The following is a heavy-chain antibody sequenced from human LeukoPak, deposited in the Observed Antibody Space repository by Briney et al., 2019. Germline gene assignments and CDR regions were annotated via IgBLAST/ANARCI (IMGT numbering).Heavy chain of an antibody. V-gene: IGHV3-21*01. CDR1: GFTFSSYS. D-gene: IGHD6-19*01. J-gene: IGHJ4*02. CDR2: ISSSSSYI. Sequence: PGGSLRLSCAASGFTFSSYSMNWVRQAPGKGLEWVSSISSSSSYIYYADSVKGRFTISRDNAKNSLCLQMNSLRAEDTAVYYCARAPPTHGSSGWYTDYWGQGTLVTVSS. CDR3: ARAPPTHGSSGWYTDY.